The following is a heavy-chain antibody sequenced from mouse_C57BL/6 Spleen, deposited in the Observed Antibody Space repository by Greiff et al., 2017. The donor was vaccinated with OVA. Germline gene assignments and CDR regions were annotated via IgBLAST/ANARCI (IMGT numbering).Heavy chain of an antibody. D-gene: IGHD3-2*02. V-gene: IGHV1-7*01. Sequence: QVQLKESGAELAKPGASVKLSCKASGYTFTSYWMHWVKQRPGQGLEWIGYINPSSGYTKYNQKFKDKATLTADKSSSTAYMQLSSLTYEDSAVYHCARTRQLRLDYYAMDYWGQGTSVTVSS. CDR2: INPSSGYT. CDR3: ARTRQLRLDYYAMDY. CDR1: GYTFTSYW. J-gene: IGHJ4*01.